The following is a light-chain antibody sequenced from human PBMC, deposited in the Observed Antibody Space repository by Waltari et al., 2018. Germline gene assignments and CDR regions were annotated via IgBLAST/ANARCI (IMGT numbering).Light chain of an antibody. CDR2: YNN. CDR3: ASWDDGLNGWV. Sequence: QSVLIQAPSASGTPGQRVIISCSGSSSNIGNNPVNWYQQVPGTAPKLLIFYNNERPSGVPDRLSGSKSGTSPSLAISGLQSEDEADYYCASWDDGLNGWVFGGGTRLTVL. V-gene: IGLV1-44*01. J-gene: IGLJ3*02. CDR1: SSNIGNNP.